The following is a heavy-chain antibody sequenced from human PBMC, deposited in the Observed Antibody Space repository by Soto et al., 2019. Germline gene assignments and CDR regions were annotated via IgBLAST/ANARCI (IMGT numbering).Heavy chain of an antibody. CDR1: GGSITSSY. CDR2: IYYSGST. V-gene: IGHV4-59*01. CDR3: ARGLRYFDW. J-gene: IGHJ4*02. Sequence: QVQLQESGPGLVKPSETLSLTCTVSGGSITSSYWSWIRQPPGKGLEWIGYIYYSGSTNYNPSLNSRVTISVDTSKNQFSLNLSSVTAADTAVYFCARGLRYFDWWGQGTLVTVSS. D-gene: IGHD3-9*01.